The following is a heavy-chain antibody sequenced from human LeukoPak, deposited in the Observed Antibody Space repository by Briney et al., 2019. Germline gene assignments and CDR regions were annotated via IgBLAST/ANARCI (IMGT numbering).Heavy chain of an antibody. D-gene: IGHD4-17*01. J-gene: IGHJ4*02. Sequence: GGSLRLSCAASGFTFSSYAMHWVRQAPGKGLGWVANIKQDGSEKYYVDSVKGRFTISRDNAKNSLYLQMNSLRAEDTAVYYCARDSEGGEAGTTVTTFDYWGQGTLVTVSS. CDR2: IKQDGSEK. CDR1: GFTFSSYA. CDR3: ARDSEGGEAGTTVTTFDY. V-gene: IGHV3-7*01.